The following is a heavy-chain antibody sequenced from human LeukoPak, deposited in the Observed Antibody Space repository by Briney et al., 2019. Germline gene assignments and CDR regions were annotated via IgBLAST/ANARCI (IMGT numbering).Heavy chain of an antibody. CDR2: ISGSGGST. Sequence: PGGSLRLSCAASGFTFSSYGMHWVRQAPGKGLEWVSVISGSGGSTYYADSVRGRFTISRDNSKNTLSLQMTSLRDEDTALYYCAKDGLYGDYVYFDYWGQGTLVTVSS. V-gene: IGHV3-23*01. CDR3: AKDGLYGDYVYFDY. J-gene: IGHJ4*02. D-gene: IGHD4-17*01. CDR1: GFTFSSYG.